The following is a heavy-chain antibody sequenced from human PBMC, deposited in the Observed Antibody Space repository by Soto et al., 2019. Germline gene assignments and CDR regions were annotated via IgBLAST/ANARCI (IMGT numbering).Heavy chain of an antibody. Sequence: GASVKVSCKASGGTFSNFVISWVRQAPGQGLEWMGGNIPIFGTANYAQKFQGRVTIIADESTGTTYMELTSLRSEDTAVYYCAGEGGKLRYFDWLKGYYYYGMDVWGQGTTVTVSS. CDR1: GGTFSNFV. D-gene: IGHD3-9*01. CDR2: NIPIFGTA. V-gene: IGHV1-69*13. J-gene: IGHJ6*02. CDR3: AGEGGKLRYFDWLKGYYYYGMDV.